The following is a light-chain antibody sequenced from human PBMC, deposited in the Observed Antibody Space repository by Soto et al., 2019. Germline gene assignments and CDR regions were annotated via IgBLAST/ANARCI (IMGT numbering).Light chain of an antibody. V-gene: IGLV2-8*01. CDR1: SSDVGAYNY. J-gene: IGLJ3*02. CDR2: EVT. CDR3: TSYVGNDIWV. Sequence: QSALNQPPSASGSPGQSVTISCTGTSSDVGAYNYVSWYQQYPGKAPKLMIYEVTKRPSGVPDRFSGSKSGNTASLTVSGLQAEDVADYYCTSYVGNDIWVFGGGTKVTVL.